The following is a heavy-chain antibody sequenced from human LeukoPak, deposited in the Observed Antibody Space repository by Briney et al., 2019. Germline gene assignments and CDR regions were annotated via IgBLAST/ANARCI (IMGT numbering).Heavy chain of an antibody. Sequence: SGGSLRLSCATSGFTFSTYTMNWVRQAPGKGLEWVSAISGSGGSTYYADSVKGRFTISRDNSKNTLYLQMNSLRAEDTAVYYCAKAGKDIVVVPAAITPHGMDVWGQGTTVTVSS. V-gene: IGHV3-23*01. CDR2: ISGSGGST. CDR3: AKAGKDIVVVPAAITPHGMDV. D-gene: IGHD2-2*02. CDR1: GFTFSTYT. J-gene: IGHJ6*02.